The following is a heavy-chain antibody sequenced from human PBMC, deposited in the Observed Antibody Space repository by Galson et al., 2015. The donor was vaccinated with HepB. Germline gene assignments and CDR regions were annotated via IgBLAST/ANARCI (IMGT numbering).Heavy chain of an antibody. Sequence: SVKVSCKASGYTFTSYAMNWVRQAPGQGLEWMGWINTNTGNPTYAQGFTGRFVFSLDTSVSTAYLQICSLKAEDTAVYYCARDRRVYCSSTSCPFGYWGQGTLVTVSS. J-gene: IGHJ4*02. CDR1: GYTFTSYA. CDR3: ARDRRVYCSSTSCPFGY. CDR2: INTNTGNP. D-gene: IGHD2-2*01. V-gene: IGHV7-4-1*01.